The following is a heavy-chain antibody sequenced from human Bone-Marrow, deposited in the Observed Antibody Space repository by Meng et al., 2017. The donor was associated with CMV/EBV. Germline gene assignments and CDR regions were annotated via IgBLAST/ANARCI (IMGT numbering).Heavy chain of an antibody. J-gene: IGHJ5*02. CDR1: GFSFSSYG. Sequence: GESLKISCAASGFSFSSYGMQWVRQAPGKGLEWVAFIRYDGSNKYYVDSVKGRFTISRDNSKDMLYLQMNSLRVADTAVYYCARVGLEAMVPNWFDPWGQGTRVTVSS. CDR2: IRYDGSNK. V-gene: IGHV3-30*02. D-gene: IGHD5-18*01. CDR3: ARVGLEAMVPNWFDP.